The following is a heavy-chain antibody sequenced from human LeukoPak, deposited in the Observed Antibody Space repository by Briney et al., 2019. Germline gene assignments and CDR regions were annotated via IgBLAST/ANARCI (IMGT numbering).Heavy chain of an antibody. Sequence: SETLSLTCTVSGGSLSSGNYQWGWIRQPPGKGLEWIALISHSGATYYNPSLKSRVTMSVDTSKNQFSLKLNSVTAADTAVYYCLRDQDCSGGDCQVCWGQGTLVTVSS. J-gene: IGHJ4*02. D-gene: IGHD2-15*01. CDR3: LRDQDCSGGDCQVC. CDR1: GGSLSSGNYQ. CDR2: ISHSGAT. V-gene: IGHV4-39*02.